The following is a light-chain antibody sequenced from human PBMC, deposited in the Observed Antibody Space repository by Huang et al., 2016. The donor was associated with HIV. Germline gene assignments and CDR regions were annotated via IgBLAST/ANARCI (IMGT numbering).Light chain of an antibody. Sequence: EIVLTQSPGTLSLSPGERATLSCRASQSVRSNYLAWYQQKLGQAPRLLIYGASNRATGIPDRCRGSGSGTDFTLTINRLEPEDFAVYYCQQYGNSPYTFGQGTKLEIK. J-gene: IGKJ2*01. V-gene: IGKV3-20*01. CDR2: GAS. CDR1: QSVRSNY. CDR3: QQYGNSPYT.